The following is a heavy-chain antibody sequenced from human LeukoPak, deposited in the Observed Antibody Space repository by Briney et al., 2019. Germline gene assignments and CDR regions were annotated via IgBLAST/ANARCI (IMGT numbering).Heavy chain of an antibody. CDR1: GFTFSGSA. Sequence: PGGSLRLSCAASGFTFSGSAMHWVRQASGKGLEWVCRIRSKANSYATAFAASVKGRFTISRDDSKNTAYLQMNSLKTEDTAVYYCTSLITMVRGVIGLLNVNWGQGTLVTVSS. D-gene: IGHD3-10*01. V-gene: IGHV3-73*01. J-gene: IGHJ4*02. CDR3: TSLITMVRGVIGLLNVN. CDR2: IRSKANSYAT.